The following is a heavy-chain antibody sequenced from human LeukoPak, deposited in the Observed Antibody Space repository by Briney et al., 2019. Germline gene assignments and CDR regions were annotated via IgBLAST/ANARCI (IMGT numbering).Heavy chain of an antibody. CDR3: ARTLVVINDAFDI. CDR2: INPNSGDT. D-gene: IGHD3-22*01. CDR1: GYTFTGYY. J-gene: IGHJ3*02. Sequence: AASVKVSCKTSGYTFTGYYIHWVRQAPGQGLEWMGWINPNSGDTNYAQKFQGRVSLTGDTSISTAYMELSRLRSDDTAVYYCARTLVVINDAFDIWGQGTMVTVSS. V-gene: IGHV1-2*02.